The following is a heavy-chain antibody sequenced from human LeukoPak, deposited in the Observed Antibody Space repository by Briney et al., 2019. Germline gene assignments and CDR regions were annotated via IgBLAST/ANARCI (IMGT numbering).Heavy chain of an antibody. CDR2: IRYDGSIK. D-gene: IGHD6-13*01. J-gene: IGHJ4*02. V-gene: IGHV3-30*02. Sequence: GGSLRLSCAASGFTFSSFAMHWVRQAPGKGLEWVAFIRYDGSIKNYADSVKGRFTISRDNSKNTLYLQMNSLRAEDTAVYYCAKKADPYSSNWAPKGYWGQGTLVTVSS. CDR1: GFTFSSFA. CDR3: AKKADPYSSNWAPKGY.